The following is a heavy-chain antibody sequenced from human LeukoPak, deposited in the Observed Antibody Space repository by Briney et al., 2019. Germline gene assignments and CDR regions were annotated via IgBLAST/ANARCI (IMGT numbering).Heavy chain of an antibody. D-gene: IGHD1-26*01. CDR1: GASISSYY. V-gene: IGHV4-4*07. J-gene: IGHJ4*02. CDR2: LYISGST. CDR3: AREWELLYYFDY. Sequence: SETLSLTCTVSGASISSYYYNWIRQTAGRGLEWIGRLYISGSTDYNPSLKSRVTMSVDTSKNQFSLKLSSVTAADTAVYYCAREWELLYYFDYWGQGTLVTVSS.